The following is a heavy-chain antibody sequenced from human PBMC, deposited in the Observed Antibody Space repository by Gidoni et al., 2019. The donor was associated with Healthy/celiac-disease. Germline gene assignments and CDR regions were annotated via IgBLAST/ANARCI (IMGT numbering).Heavy chain of an antibody. J-gene: IGHJ6*02. V-gene: IGHV5-51*01. CDR2: IYPGDSDT. D-gene: IGHD1-26*01. CDR3: ARHISPVVGATHYGMDV. CDR1: GYSFTSYW. Sequence: EVQLVQSGAEVQKPGQSLKISCKGPGYSFTSYWIGWVRQMPGKGPEWMGIIYPGDSDTRYSPSFQGQVTISADKSISTAYLQWSSLKASDTAMYYCARHISPVVGATHYGMDVWGQGTTVTVSS.